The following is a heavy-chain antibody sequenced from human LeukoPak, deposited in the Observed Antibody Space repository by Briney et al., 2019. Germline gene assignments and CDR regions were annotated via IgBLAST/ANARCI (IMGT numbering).Heavy chain of an antibody. J-gene: IGHJ5*02. V-gene: IGHV3-23*01. CDR3: AKVASSWYWFDP. CDR1: EFTFTSYV. Sequence: PGGSLRLSCAASEFTFTSYVMTWVRQAPGKGLEWVSLISGSGDSTYYADSVKGRFTISRDNSKNTLYLQMSSLRAEDTAVYYCAKVASSWYWFDPWGQGTLVTVSS. CDR2: ISGSGDST. D-gene: IGHD6-13*01.